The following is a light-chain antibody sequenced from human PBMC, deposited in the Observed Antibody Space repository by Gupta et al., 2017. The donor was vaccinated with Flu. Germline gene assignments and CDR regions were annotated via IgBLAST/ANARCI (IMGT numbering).Light chain of an antibody. Sequence: PSTLSASVGDRVTVTCRASHSISSLLAWYQQKPGRAPKLLIYRASTLQDGVPSRFSGSGSGTEFTLTNSSLHPDDFGSYYCQQDNNYPWTFGQGTMVEIE. V-gene: IGKV1-5*03. CDR3: QQDNNYPWT. J-gene: IGKJ1*01. CDR2: RAS. CDR1: HSISSL.